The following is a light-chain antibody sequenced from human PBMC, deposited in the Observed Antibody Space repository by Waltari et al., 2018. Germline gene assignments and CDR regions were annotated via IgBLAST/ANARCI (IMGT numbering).Light chain of an antibody. CDR2: GGS. V-gene: IGKV2-40*01. CDR1: QSLLHSNGNTY. J-gene: IGKJ2*03. CDR3: VQAIAFPYS. Sequence: EIVMTQTPLSLPSTPGEPASISCRSSQSLLHSNGNTYLHWYLQKPGQSPQLLIYGGSNRASGVPDRFSGSGSGTDFTLKISKVEAEDVGVYYCVQAIAFPYSFGQGTKVEIK.